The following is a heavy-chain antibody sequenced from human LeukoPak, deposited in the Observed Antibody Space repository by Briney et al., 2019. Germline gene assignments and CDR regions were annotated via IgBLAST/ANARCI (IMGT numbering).Heavy chain of an antibody. D-gene: IGHD3-3*01. CDR3: ARELRFLEWLFAWFDP. J-gene: IGHJ5*02. CDR1: GGSFSGYY. CDR2: INHSGST. V-gene: IGHV4-34*01. Sequence: SETLSLTCAVYGGSFSGYYWSWIRQPPGKGLEWIGEINHSGSTNYNPSFKSRVTISVDTSKNQFSLKLSSVTAADTAVYYCARELRFLEWLFAWFDPWGQGTLVTVSS.